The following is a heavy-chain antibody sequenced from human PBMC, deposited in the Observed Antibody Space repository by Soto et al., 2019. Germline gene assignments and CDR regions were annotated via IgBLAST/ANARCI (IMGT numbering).Heavy chain of an antibody. CDR3: ARAGSYRYFDY. J-gene: IGHJ4*02. V-gene: IGHV4-61*08. CDR1: GGSVSSGGYY. CDR2: IYYSGST. D-gene: IGHD3-10*01. Sequence: QVQLQESGPGLVKPSETLSLTCSVSGGSVSSGGYYWSWIRQPPGKGLELIGCIYYSGSTDYNPSLKSRVTTSLDKSKNQFALKLNSVTAADTAVYFCARAGSYRYFDYWGQGTMVTVSS.